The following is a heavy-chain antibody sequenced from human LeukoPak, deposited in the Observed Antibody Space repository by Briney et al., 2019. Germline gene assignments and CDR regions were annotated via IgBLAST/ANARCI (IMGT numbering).Heavy chain of an antibody. Sequence: GGSLRLSCAASGFTFSSYWMSWVRQAPGKGLEWVANIKQDGSEEYYVDSVKGRFTISRDNAKNSLYLQMNSLRAEDTAVYYCAKARYDILTGYPLPAWYFDLWGRGTLVTVSS. V-gene: IGHV3-7*01. CDR3: AKARYDILTGYPLPAWYFDL. D-gene: IGHD3-9*01. J-gene: IGHJ2*01. CDR2: IKQDGSEE. CDR1: GFTFSSYW.